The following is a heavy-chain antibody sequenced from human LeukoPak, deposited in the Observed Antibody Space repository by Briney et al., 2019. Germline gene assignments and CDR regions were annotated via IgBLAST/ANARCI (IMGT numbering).Heavy chain of an antibody. J-gene: IGHJ4*02. Sequence: ASVKVSCKASGYTFTSYGISWVRQAPGQGLEWMGWISAYNGNTNYAQKLQGRVTMTTDTSTSTAYMELRSLRSDDTAVYYCARAVYDYVWGSYRYETFDYWGQGTLATVSS. V-gene: IGHV1-18*01. CDR3: ARAVYDYVWGSYRYETFDY. D-gene: IGHD3-16*02. CDR1: GYTFTSYG. CDR2: ISAYNGNT.